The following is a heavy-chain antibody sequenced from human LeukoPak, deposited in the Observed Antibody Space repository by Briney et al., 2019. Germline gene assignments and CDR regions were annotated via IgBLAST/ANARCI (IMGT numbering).Heavy chain of an antibody. V-gene: IGHV1-2*02. CDR3: ARDPPEYYDSSGFYDY. Sequence: ASVKVSCKASGYTFTDYYIHWVRQAPGQGLEWMGWINPNNGDTNYAQKFQGRVTMTRDTSISTAYMEVTRLRSDDTAVYYCARDPPEYYDSSGFYDYWGQGTLVTVSS. D-gene: IGHD3-22*01. J-gene: IGHJ4*02. CDR1: GYTFTDYY. CDR2: INPNNGDT.